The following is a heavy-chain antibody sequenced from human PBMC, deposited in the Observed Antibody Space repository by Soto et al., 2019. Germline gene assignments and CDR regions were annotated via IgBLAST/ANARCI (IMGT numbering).Heavy chain of an antibody. Sequence: SVKVSCKASGGTFSSYAISWVRQAPGQGLEWMGGIIPIFGTANYAQKFQGRVTITADESTSTAYMELSSLRSEDTAVYYCARDNGPSLRWFDPWGQGTLVTVSS. CDR1: GGTFSSYA. V-gene: IGHV1-69*13. CDR3: ARDNGPSLRWFDP. D-gene: IGHD2-8*01. J-gene: IGHJ5*02. CDR2: IIPIFGTA.